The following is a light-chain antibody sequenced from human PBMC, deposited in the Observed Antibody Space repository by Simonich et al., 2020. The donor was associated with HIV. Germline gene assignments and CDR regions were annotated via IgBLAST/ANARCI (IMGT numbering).Light chain of an antibody. CDR2: AAS. Sequence: DIQMTQSPSSLSASVGNRVTITCRANQSITNYLHWFQQTPGKAPRLLIYAASSLQSGVPSRFSGSGSGTDFTLSISSLQPEDFATYYCQQSYNTLLTFGGGTKVEIK. CDR1: QSITNY. CDR3: QQSYNTLLT. J-gene: IGKJ4*01. V-gene: IGKV1-39*01.